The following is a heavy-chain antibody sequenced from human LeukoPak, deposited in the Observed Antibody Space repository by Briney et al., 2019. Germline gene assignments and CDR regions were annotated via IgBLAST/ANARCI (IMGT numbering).Heavy chain of an antibody. CDR1: GFTFSSYE. V-gene: IGHV3-48*03. CDR2: ISSSGSTI. D-gene: IGHD3-10*01. J-gene: IGHJ5*02. Sequence: GGSLRLSCAASGFTFSSYEMNWVRQAAGKGLEWVSYISSSGSTIYYADSVKGRFTISRDNAKNSLYLQMNSLRAEDTAVYYCARGNYGSGFDPWGQGTLVTVSS. CDR3: ARGNYGSGFDP.